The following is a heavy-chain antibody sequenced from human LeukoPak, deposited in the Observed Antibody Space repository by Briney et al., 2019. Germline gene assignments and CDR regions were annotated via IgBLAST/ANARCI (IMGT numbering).Heavy chain of an antibody. J-gene: IGHJ4*02. D-gene: IGHD6-19*01. CDR3: ARGYSSGPLDH. CDR1: GYIFTVYH. Sequence: ASVKVSCKASGYIFTVYHIYWVRQAPGQGLEWMGWIQTKSGDTNSAEKFQGRVTMTRDTSISTAYMEVGRLRYDDTAVYYCARGYSSGPLDHWGQGTLVTVSS. CDR2: IQTKSGDT. V-gene: IGHV1-2*02.